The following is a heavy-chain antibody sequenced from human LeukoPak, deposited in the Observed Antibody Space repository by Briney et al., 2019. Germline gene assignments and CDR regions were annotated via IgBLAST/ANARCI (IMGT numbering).Heavy chain of an antibody. J-gene: IGHJ4*02. CDR2: ISGTGSPT. V-gene: IGHV3-11*04. CDR3: ARWLQFGGDYFDY. Sequence: GGSLRLSCAASGFDFTDYYMTWIRQAPGKGLEWISYISGTGSPTYYADSVKGRFTVSRDNANNSLYLQMNSLRAEDTAVYYCARWLQFGGDYFDYWGQGTLVTVSS. CDR1: GFDFTDYY. D-gene: IGHD5-24*01.